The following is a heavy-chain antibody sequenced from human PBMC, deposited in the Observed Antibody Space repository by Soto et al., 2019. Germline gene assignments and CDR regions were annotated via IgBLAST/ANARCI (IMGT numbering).Heavy chain of an antibody. D-gene: IGHD5-12*01. CDR2: VYYSGSA. J-gene: IGHJ3*02. V-gene: IGHV4-31*03. Sequence: QVQLQESGPGLVKPSQTLSLTCTVSGASINSGVYYWTWIRQYPGKGLEWIGYVYYSGSAYYNPSLKSRFTISVDTSNNQFSLKLSSVTAADTAVYYCAREGGYKKDAFDIWGQGTMVTVSS. CDR3: AREGGYKKDAFDI. CDR1: GASINSGVYY.